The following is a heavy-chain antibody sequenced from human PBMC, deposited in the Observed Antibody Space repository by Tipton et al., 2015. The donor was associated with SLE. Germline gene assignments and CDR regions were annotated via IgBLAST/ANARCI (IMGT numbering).Heavy chain of an antibody. Sequence: SLRLSCAASGFTFSSYAMHWVRQAPGKGLEWVAVISYDGSNKYYADSVKGRFTFSRDNARNSVYLQMNSLRAEDTAVYYCARIRGSGTRRGWYFDLWGRGTLVTVSS. V-gene: IGHV3-30-3*01. CDR2: ISYDGSNK. J-gene: IGHJ2*01. CDR3: ARIRGSGTRRGWYFDL. CDR1: GFTFSSYA. D-gene: IGHD3-10*01.